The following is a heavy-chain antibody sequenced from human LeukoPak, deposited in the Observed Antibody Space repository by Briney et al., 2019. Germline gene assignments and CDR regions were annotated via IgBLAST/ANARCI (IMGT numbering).Heavy chain of an antibody. D-gene: IGHD3-10*01. J-gene: IGHJ3*02. CDR1: GFTFSSYW. Sequence: PGGSLRLSCAASGFTFSSYWMSWVRQAPGKGLEWVANIKQDGSEKYYVDSVKGRFTISRDNAKNSLYLQMNSLRAEDTAVYYCARESGSYYNVGAFDIWGQGTMVTVSS. CDR2: IKQDGSEK. V-gene: IGHV3-7*01. CDR3: ARESGSYYNVGAFDI.